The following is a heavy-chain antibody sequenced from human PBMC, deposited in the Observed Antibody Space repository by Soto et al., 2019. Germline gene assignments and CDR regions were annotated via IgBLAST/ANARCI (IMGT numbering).Heavy chain of an antibody. CDR2: IFSNDEK. D-gene: IGHD6-13*01. V-gene: IGHV2-26*04. CDR1: GFSFSNAGLG. CDR3: ASTYSASWYWFDP. Sequence: QVTVKESGPVLVKPTETLTLTCTVSGFSFSNAGLGVSWIRQPPGKALEWLAHIFSNDEKSYSTSLKSRLTISKDTSKSQVVLIMTTMDPVDTATYYCASTYSASWYWFDPWGQGTLVTVSS. J-gene: IGHJ5*02.